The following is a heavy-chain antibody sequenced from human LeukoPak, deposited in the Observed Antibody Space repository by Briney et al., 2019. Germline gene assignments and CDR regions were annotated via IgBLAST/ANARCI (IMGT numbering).Heavy chain of an antibody. CDR2: INHSGST. J-gene: IGHJ4*02. D-gene: IGHD6-6*01. CDR3: ARRMGSSSVGYYFDY. Sequence: SETLSLTCAVYGGSFSGYYWSWIRQPPGKGLEWIGEINHSGSTNYNPSLKSRVTISADTSKNQFSLKLSSVTAADTAVYYCARRMGSSSVGYYFDYWGQGTLVTVSS. CDR1: GGSFSGYY. V-gene: IGHV4-34*01.